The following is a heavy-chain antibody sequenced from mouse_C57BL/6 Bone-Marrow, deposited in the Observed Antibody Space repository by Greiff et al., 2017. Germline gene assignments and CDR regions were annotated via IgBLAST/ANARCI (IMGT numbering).Heavy chain of an antibody. J-gene: IGHJ4*01. V-gene: IGHV14-2*01. CDR2: IDPEDGET. Sequence: VQLQQSGAELVKPGASVKLSCTASGFNIKDYYMHWVKQRTEQGLEWIGRIDPEDGETKYAPKFQGKATITADTSSNTAYLQLSSLTSEDTAVYYCASPMVTTLYYYAMDYWGQGTSVTVSS. CDR1: GFNIKDYY. CDR3: ASPMVTTLYYYAMDY. D-gene: IGHD2-1*01.